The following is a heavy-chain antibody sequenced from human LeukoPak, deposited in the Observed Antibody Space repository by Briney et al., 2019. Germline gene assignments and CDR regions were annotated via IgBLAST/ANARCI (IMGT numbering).Heavy chain of an antibody. V-gene: IGHV4-39*01. CDR2: IYYSGST. J-gene: IGHJ5*02. CDR3: ARGRITMIVGHWFDP. CDR1: GGSISSSSYY. D-gene: IGHD3-22*01. Sequence: SETLSLTCTVSGGSISSSSYYWGWIRQPPGKGLEWIGSIYYSGSTYYNPSLKSRVTISVDTSKNQFSLKLSSVTAADTAVYYCARGRITMIVGHWFDPWGQGTLVTVSS.